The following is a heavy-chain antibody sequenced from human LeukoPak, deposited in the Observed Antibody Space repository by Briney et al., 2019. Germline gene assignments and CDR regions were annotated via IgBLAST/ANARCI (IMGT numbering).Heavy chain of an antibody. Sequence: GGSQRLSCAPSVFTFSDYWMHWVRQAPGEGLVWVSRICVAGEYTTYAHSAKGPFTISRDNSKNTLYLLIKTVSVEDTAVYYCASVGYYASGPYSYFDYWGQGTLVTVSS. J-gene: IGHJ4*01. CDR1: VFTFSDYW. CDR2: ICVAGEYT. D-gene: IGHD3-10*01. CDR3: ASVGYYASGPYSYFDY. V-gene: IGHV3-74*01.